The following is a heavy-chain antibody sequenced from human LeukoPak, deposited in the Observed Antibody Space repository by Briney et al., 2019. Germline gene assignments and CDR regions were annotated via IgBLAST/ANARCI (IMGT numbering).Heavy chain of an antibody. CDR3: TKDRYSYDSSGYSRSYY. J-gene: IGHJ4*02. V-gene: IGHV3-23*01. Sequence: GGSLRLSCAASGFPFSSYAMSCVRQAPGKGLECVSAICGSGGSTYYPHPVKGRFTISRDNSKNTLYLQINSLRAQDTAVYYCTKDRYSYDSSGYSRSYYSGQGNLVTVSS. D-gene: IGHD3-22*01. CDR2: ICGSGGST. CDR1: GFPFSSYA.